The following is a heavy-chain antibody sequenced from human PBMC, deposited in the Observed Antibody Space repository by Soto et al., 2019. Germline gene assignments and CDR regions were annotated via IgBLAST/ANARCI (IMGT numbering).Heavy chain of an antibody. J-gene: IGHJ4*02. V-gene: IGHV3-23*01. CDR1: GFTFSSYA. CDR2: ISGSGGST. D-gene: IGHD3-3*01. Sequence: GGSLRLSCAASGFTFSSYAMSWVRQAPGKGLEWVSAISGSGGSTYYADSVKGRFTISRDNSKNTLYLQMNSLRVEDTALYYCVKDVGGAEVVIIPHFNSWGQGALVTVSS. CDR3: VKDVGGAEVVIIPHFNS.